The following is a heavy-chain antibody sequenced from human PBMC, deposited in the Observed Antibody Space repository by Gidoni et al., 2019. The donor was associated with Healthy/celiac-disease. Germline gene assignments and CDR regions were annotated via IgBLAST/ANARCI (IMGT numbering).Heavy chain of an antibody. V-gene: IGHV3-9*01. Sequence: EVQLVESGGGLVQPGRSLRLSCAASGFTFDDYAMPWVREAPGKGLEWVSGISWKSGSIGYADSVKGRFTISRDNAKNSLYLQMNSLRAEDTALYYGAKDLVARFGELFQVGYYYGMDVWGQGTTVTVSS. CDR1: GFTFDDYA. CDR3: AKDLVARFGELFQVGYYYGMDV. CDR2: ISWKSGSI. D-gene: IGHD3-10*01. J-gene: IGHJ6*02.